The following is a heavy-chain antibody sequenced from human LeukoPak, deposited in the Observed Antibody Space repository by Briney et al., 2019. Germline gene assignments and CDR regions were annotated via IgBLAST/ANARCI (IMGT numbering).Heavy chain of an antibody. Sequence: EKSLRLSCAASGFTFSRYGMHWVRQASGKGLEWVAVIWFDGSNTYYADSVKGRFTISRDTSKNTLYLQMNSLRAEDTAKYYCARSTVTTHGYFDYWGQGTLVTVSS. J-gene: IGHJ4*02. CDR3: ARSTVTTHGYFDY. CDR2: IWFDGSNT. CDR1: GFTFSRYG. D-gene: IGHD4-17*01. V-gene: IGHV3-33*01.